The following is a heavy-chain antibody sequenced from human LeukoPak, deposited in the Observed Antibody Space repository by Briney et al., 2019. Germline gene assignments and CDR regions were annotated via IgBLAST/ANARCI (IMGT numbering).Heavy chain of an antibody. D-gene: IGHD5-24*01. V-gene: IGHV4-59*01. CDR3: ARGLIATINYFDY. Sequence: PSETLSLTCTVTGGSISSYYWSWIRQPPGKGLEWIGYIYYSGSTNYNPSLKSRVTISVDTSKNQFSLKLSSVTAADTAVYYCARGLIATINYFDYWGQGTLVTVSS. CDR1: GGSISSYY. CDR2: IYYSGST. J-gene: IGHJ4*02.